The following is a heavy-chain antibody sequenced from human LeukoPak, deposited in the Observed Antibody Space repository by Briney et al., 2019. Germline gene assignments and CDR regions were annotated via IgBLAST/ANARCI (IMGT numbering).Heavy chain of an antibody. Sequence: GASVKVSCKASGYTFTSYDINWVRQAPGQGPEWLGWMNPNTGNTDYAQKFQGRVTMTRNTSITTAYMELSSLRSEDTAVYYCARNWGEFDPWGQGTLVTVSS. J-gene: IGHJ5*02. CDR1: GYTFTSYD. D-gene: IGHD7-27*01. CDR3: ARNWGEFDP. V-gene: IGHV1-8*01. CDR2: MNPNTGNT.